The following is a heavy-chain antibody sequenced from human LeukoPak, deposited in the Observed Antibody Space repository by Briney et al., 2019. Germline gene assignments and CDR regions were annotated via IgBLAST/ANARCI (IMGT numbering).Heavy chain of an antibody. Sequence: SETLSLTCTVSGGSISSYYWSWIRQPPGKGLEWIGYFYYSGSTNYNPSLKSRVTISVDTSKNQFSLKLSSVTAADTAVYYCARVAAVEMATLPGAFDIWGQGTMVTVSS. CDR3: ARVAAVEMATLPGAFDI. J-gene: IGHJ3*02. CDR1: GGSISSYY. D-gene: IGHD5-24*01. CDR2: FYYSGST. V-gene: IGHV4-59*01.